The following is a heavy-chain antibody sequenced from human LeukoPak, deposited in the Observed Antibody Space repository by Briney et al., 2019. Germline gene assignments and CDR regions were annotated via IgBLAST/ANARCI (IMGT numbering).Heavy chain of an antibody. V-gene: IGHV5-51*01. CDR3: ARRNDAFDI. J-gene: IGHJ3*02. CDR2: IYPGDSDT. CDR1: GNSFNSYW. Sequence: GESLKISCKGFGNSFNSYWIGWVRQMPGKGLEWMGIIYPGDSDTKYSPSFQGQVTISADRSISTAYLQWSSLKASDTAMYYCARRNDAFDIWGQGTMVTVSS.